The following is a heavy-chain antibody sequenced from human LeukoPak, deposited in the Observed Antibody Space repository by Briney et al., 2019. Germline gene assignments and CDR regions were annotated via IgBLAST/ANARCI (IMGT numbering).Heavy chain of an antibody. Sequence: GGSLRLSCAASGFTFSTYWMNWVRHAPGKGLEWVANIKHDGSEKYYVGSVMGRFTISRDNAKNSLYLQMNSLRAEDTAVYYCAREKMLPWGQGTLVTVSS. V-gene: IGHV3-7*01. CDR2: IKHDGSEK. D-gene: IGHD3-10*02. J-gene: IGHJ4*02. CDR1: GFTFSTYW. CDR3: AREKMLP.